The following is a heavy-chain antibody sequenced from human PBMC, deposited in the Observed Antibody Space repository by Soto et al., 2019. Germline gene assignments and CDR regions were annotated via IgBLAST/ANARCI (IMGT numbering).Heavy chain of an antibody. CDR3: ARHAVVVAATPWSNWFDP. CDR2: IDPSDSYT. J-gene: IGHJ5*02. CDR1: GYSFTSYW. Sequence: PGESLKISCKGSGYSFTSYWISWVRQMPGKGLEWMGRIDPSDSYTNYSPSFQGHVTISADKSISTAYLQWSSLKASDTAMYYCARHAVVVAATPWSNWFDPWGQGTLVTVS. D-gene: IGHD2-15*01. V-gene: IGHV5-10-1*01.